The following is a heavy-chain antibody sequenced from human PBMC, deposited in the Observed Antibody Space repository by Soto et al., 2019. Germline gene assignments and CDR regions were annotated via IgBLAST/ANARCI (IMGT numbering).Heavy chain of an antibody. CDR2: IYWDDDK. J-gene: IGHJ4*02. CDR1: GFSLSTNGMG. CDR3: ARLTRGVYDLDRLWEKFDY. V-gene: IGHV2-5*02. Sequence: QITVKESGLTLVKPTQTLTLTCTFSGFSLSTNGMGVGWIRQSPGKALEWLALIYWDDDKRYSPSLRRRLTITQDTSKNQVYLTMTNMDPVDTATYSCARLTRGVYDLDRLWEKFDYWGQGTVVTVSS. D-gene: IGHD5-12*01.